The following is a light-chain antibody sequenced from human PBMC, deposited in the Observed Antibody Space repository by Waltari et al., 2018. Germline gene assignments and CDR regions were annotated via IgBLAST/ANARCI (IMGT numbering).Light chain of an antibody. CDR3: ATWDDSLNGPV. CDR2: NNP. V-gene: IGLV1-44*01. CDR1: RSNIGSNT. Sequence: QSVLTQPPSASGTPGQRVTISCSGSRSNIGSNTVNWYQQLPGTAPKLLLYNNPQRPSGVPDRFSGSKSGTSASLAISGLQSEDEADYYCATWDDSLNGPVFGGGTKLTVL. J-gene: IGLJ3*02.